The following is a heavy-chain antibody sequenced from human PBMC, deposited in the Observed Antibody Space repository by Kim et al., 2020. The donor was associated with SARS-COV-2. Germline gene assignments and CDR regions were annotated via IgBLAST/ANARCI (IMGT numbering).Heavy chain of an antibody. J-gene: IGHJ4*02. V-gene: IGHV1-24*01. CDR1: GYTLTELS. CDR2: FDPEDGET. Sequence: ASVKVSCKVSGYTLTELSMHWVRQAPGKGLEWMGGFDPEDGETIYAQKFQGRVTMTEDTSTDTAYMELSSLRSEDTAVYYCATAPPDYYGSAPFDYWGQGTLVTVSS. D-gene: IGHD3-10*01. CDR3: ATAPPDYYGSAPFDY.